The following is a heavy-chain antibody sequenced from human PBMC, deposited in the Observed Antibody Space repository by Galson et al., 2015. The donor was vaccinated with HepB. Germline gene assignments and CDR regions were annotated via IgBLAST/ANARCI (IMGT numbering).Heavy chain of an antibody. CDR2: IWYDGSNK. CDR1: GFTFSSYG. V-gene: IGHV3-33*01. J-gene: IGHJ4*02. Sequence: SLRLSCAASGFTFSSYGMHWVRQAPGKGLEWVAVIWYDGSNKYYADSVKGRFTISRDNSKNTLYLQMNSLRAEDTAVYYCARGTQLVRRDYFDYWGQGTLVTVSS. D-gene: IGHD6-13*01. CDR3: ARGTQLVRRDYFDY.